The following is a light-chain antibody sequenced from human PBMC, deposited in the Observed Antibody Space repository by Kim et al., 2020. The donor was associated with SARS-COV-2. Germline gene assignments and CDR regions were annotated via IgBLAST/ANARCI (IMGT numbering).Light chain of an antibody. CDR3: NSYTSSSTLV. Sequence: GQSVTISYTGTISDIGSYNRVSWYQQSPGTAPNLIIYAVINRPSGVPDRFSGSRSGNTASLTISGLQTEDEADYYCNSYTSSSTLVFGGGTQLTVL. CDR1: ISDIGSYNR. J-gene: IGLJ2*01. CDR2: AVI. V-gene: IGLV2-18*02.